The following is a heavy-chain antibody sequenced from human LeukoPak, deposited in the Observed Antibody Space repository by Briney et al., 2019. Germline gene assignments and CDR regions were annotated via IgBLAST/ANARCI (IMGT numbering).Heavy chain of an antibody. J-gene: IGHJ5*02. D-gene: IGHD1-14*01. V-gene: IGHV3-30*04. CDR1: GYTFSYYF. Sequence: GRSLRLSCEGSGYTFSYYFMYWVRQAPGKELEWVAAISDDGTSEHYANSVKGRFTISRDNSKNSLYLQMNRLGTEDTAVYYCARVRAYPYNSSPRHWFNPWGQGTLVTVSS. CDR3: ARVRAYPYNSSPRHWFNP. CDR2: ISDDGTSE.